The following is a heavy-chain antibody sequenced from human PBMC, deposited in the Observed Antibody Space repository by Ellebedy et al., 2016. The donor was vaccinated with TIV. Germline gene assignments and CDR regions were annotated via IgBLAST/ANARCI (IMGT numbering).Heavy chain of an antibody. CDR2: PSSYNGNT. Sequence: AASVKVSCKASGYTFTSYGISWVRQAPGRGLEWMGGPSSYNGNTKYAQKFQGRVTMTTDTSTSKTYMELRGLRSDDTALYYCARIGGGVSGTSFDVWGQGTIITVSS. V-gene: IGHV1-18*04. J-gene: IGHJ3*01. CDR3: ARIGGGVSGTSFDV. CDR1: GYTFTSYG. D-gene: IGHD3-16*01.